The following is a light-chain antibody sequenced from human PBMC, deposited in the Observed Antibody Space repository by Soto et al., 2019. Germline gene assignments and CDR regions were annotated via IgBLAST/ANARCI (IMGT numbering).Light chain of an antibody. V-gene: IGKV1-12*01. Sequence: IQMTQSPSSGSASVGDRVTMTCRASQGVGGWLAWYQQKPGKVPKLLIYATSSLHSGVPSRFSGSGSGTDFTLSISSLQPEDFATYYCQQTHSLPRSFXPGTKADI. CDR1: QGVGGW. J-gene: IGKJ3*01. CDR3: QQTHSLPRS. CDR2: ATS.